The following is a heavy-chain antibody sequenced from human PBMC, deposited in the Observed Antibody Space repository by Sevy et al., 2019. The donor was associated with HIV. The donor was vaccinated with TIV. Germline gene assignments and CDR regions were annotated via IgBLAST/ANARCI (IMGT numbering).Heavy chain of an antibody. CDR2: IKQDGSEK. CDR3: ARDPSRKTTVTPGFDY. CDR1: GFTFSSYW. J-gene: IGHJ4*02. V-gene: IGHV3-7*01. Sequence: GGSLRLSCAASGFTFSSYWMSWVRQAPGKGLEWVANIKQDGSEKYYVDSVKGRFTISRDNAKNSLYLQMNSLRAEDTAVYYCARDPSRKTTVTPGFDYWGQGTLVTVSS. D-gene: IGHD4-17*01.